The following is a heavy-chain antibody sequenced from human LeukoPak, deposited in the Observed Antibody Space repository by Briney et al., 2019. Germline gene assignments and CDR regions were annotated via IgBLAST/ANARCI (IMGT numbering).Heavy chain of an antibody. Sequence: PSETLSLTCTVSGGSISGYYWSWIRQPPGKGLEWIASIYYSGSTNYNPSLRSRVTISVDTSKNQFSLKLSSVTAADTAVFYCARENSGSYREFDYWGQGTLVTVSS. CDR1: GGSISGYY. CDR2: IYYSGST. J-gene: IGHJ4*02. CDR3: ARENSGSYREFDY. V-gene: IGHV4-59*12. D-gene: IGHD1-26*01.